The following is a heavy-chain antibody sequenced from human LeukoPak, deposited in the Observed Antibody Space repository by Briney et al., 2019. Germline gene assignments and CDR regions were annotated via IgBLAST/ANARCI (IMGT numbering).Heavy chain of an antibody. CDR2: IYWDDDK. V-gene: IGHV2-5*02. CDR1: GFSLSTSGVG. Sequence: SGPTLVNPTQTLTLTCTFSGFSLSTSGVGVGWIRQPPGKALEWLALIYWDDDKRYNPSLKSRLTITKDTSKNQVVLTMTNMDPVDTATYYCSYYYDSSGYSNFDYWGQGTLVTVSS. J-gene: IGHJ4*02. D-gene: IGHD3-22*01. CDR3: SYYYDSSGYSNFDY.